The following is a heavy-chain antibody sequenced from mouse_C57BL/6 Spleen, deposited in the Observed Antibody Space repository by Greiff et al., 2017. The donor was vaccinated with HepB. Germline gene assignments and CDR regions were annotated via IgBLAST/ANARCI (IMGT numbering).Heavy chain of an antibody. J-gene: IGHJ4*01. Sequence: QVQLKQSGAELARPGASVKLSCKASGYTFTSYGISWVKQRTGQGLEWIGEIYPRSGNTYYNEKFKGKATLTADKSSSTAYMELRSLTSEDSAVYFCARRTIYYDYDYYAMDYWGQGTSVTVSS. CDR1: GYTFTSYG. D-gene: IGHD2-4*01. V-gene: IGHV1-81*01. CDR2: IYPRSGNT. CDR3: ARRTIYYDYDYYAMDY.